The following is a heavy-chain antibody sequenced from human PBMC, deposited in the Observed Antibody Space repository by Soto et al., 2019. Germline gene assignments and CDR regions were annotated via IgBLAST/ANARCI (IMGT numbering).Heavy chain of an antibody. Sequence: QVQLQQWGAGLLKPSETLSLTCAVYGGSFSGYYWTWIRQPPGKGLEWIGEINHSGSTHCNPSLNRPVTISVDTSKNQFSLKLSSVTAADTAVYYCARASNHLGYSYGPDYWGQGTLVTVSS. V-gene: IGHV4-34*01. J-gene: IGHJ4*02. CDR3: ARASNHLGYSYGPDY. CDR1: GGSFSGYY. D-gene: IGHD5-18*01. CDR2: INHSGST.